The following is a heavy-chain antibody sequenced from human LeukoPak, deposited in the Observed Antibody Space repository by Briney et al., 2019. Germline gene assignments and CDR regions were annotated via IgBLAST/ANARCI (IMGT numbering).Heavy chain of an antibody. CDR3: AKDIGYDFWSGYYTPVFGY. V-gene: IGHV3-9*01. D-gene: IGHD3-3*01. J-gene: IGHJ4*02. Sequence: GGSLRLSCAASGMTVSSNYMSWVRQAPGKGLEWVSGISWNSGSIGYADSVKGRFTISRDNAKNSLYLQMNSLRAEDTALYYCAKDIGYDFWSGYYTPVFGYWGQGTLVTVSS. CDR1: GMTVSSNY. CDR2: ISWNSGSI.